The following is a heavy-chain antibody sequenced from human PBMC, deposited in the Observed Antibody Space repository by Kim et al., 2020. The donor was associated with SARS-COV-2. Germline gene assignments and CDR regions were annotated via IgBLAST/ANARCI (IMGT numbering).Heavy chain of an antibody. V-gene: IGHV3-23*01. CDR1: GFTFTNFG. CDR2: ISKTGSDT. Sequence: GGSLRLSCAASGFTFTNFGMTWVRQASGKGPEWVSGISKTGSDTYYADSVKGRFTISRDNSKNMAYLQMNSLRDEDTAVYYCARGLWGFEPWGQGTLVT. CDR3: ARGLWGFEP. D-gene: IGHD1-26*01. J-gene: IGHJ5*02.